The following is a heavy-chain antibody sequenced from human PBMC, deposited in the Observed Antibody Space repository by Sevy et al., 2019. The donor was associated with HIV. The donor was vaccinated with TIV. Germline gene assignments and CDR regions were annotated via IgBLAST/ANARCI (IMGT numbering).Heavy chain of an antibody. V-gene: IGHV3-11*06. J-gene: IGHJ6*03. CDR3: ARGGKYSYGSYYYYYYMDV. CDR1: GFTFSDYY. CDR2: ISSSSSYT. Sequence: GGSLRLSCPASGFTFSDYYMSWIRQAPGKGLEWVSYISSSSSYTNYADSVKGRFTISRDNAKNSLYLQMNSLRAEDTAVYYCARGGKYSYGSYYYYYYMDVWGKGTTVTVSS. D-gene: IGHD5-18*01.